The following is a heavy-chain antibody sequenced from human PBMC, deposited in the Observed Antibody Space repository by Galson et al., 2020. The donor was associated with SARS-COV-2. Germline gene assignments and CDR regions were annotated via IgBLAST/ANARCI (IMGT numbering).Heavy chain of an antibody. Sequence: GGSLRLSCAASGFTFSSYAMNWVRQAPGKGLEWVSGISGSGGNSYYADSVKGRFTISRDTSKKTLYLQINSLRAEDTAVYYCARQGNCTTGRCYYSYAMDVWGQGTTVSVSS. CDR1: GFTFSSYA. V-gene: IGHV3-23*01. D-gene: IGHD7-27*01. J-gene: IGHJ6*02. CDR3: ARQGNCTTGRCYYSYAMDV. CDR2: ISGSGGNS.